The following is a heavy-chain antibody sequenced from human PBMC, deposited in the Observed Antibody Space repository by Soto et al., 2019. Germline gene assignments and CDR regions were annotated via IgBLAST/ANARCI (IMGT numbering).Heavy chain of an antibody. CDR3: ARGREGPFFDF. V-gene: IGHV4-61*08. J-gene: IGHJ5*01. CDR2: IYYSGRT. CDR1: VGSVSIFGYY. Sequence: SEALSLSCTGSVGSVSIFGYYWSWIRQPPGKGLECIGYIYYSGRTDYNPSLKSRVTISIDRSKNQFSLRLTSVTAADAAVYYCARGREGPFFDFWGQGTLVTVSS.